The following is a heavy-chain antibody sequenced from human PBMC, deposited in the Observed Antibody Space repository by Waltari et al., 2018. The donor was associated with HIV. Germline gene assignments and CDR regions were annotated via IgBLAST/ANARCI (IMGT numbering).Heavy chain of an antibody. D-gene: IGHD6-25*01. CDR3: ARVRPADQRYLDY. Sequence: QVQLQESGPGLVSPSETLSLSCSVSGFSITTGYYWGWVRQPPGKGPVLSGYIHHTGGAYYHPSLKSRVIISVDTSKNQFSLKVNSMTASDAAVYYCARVRPADQRYLDYWGQGTLVTVSS. CDR1: GFSITTGYY. CDR2: IHHTGGA. V-gene: IGHV4-38-2*02. J-gene: IGHJ4*02.